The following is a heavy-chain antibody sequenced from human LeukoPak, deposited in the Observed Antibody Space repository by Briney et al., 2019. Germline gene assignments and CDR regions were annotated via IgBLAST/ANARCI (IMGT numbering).Heavy chain of an antibody. V-gene: IGHV1-2*02. J-gene: IGHJ4*02. CDR3: ARRGISGLDY. CDR2: INPNSGDT. CDR1: GYTFTSYG. D-gene: IGHD1-14*01. Sequence: GASVKVSCKASGYTFTSYGISWVRQAPGQGLEWLGWINPNSGDTNAAQKFQGRVTLTRDTSTSTVYMELTRLRSDDTAVYYCARRGISGLDYWGQGTLVTVSS.